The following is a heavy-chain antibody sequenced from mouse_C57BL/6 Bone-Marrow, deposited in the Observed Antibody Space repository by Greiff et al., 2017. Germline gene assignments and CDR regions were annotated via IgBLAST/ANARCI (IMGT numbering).Heavy chain of an antibody. CDR2: IRSKRSNYAT. Sequence: EVQLVESGGGLVQPKGSLKLSCAASGFTFNTYAMHWVRQAPGKGLEWVARIRSKRSNYATYYADSVKDRFTITRDDSQSMLYLQMNNLKTEDTAMYYCVRGRGYYGFDVWGTGTTVTVSS. D-gene: IGHD1-1*01. J-gene: IGHJ1*03. CDR1: GFTFNTYA. CDR3: VRGRGYYGFDV. V-gene: IGHV10-3*01.